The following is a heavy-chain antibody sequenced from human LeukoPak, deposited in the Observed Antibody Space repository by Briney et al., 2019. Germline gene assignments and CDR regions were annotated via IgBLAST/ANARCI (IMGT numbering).Heavy chain of an antibody. CDR1: GGSISSYY. CDR3: ARINGDYGGGYYYYYYMDV. D-gene: IGHD4-17*01. Sequence: SETLSLTCTVSGGSISSYYWSWIRQPPGKGLEWIGYIYYSGSTNYNPSLKSRVTISVDTSKNQFSLKLSSVTAADTAVYYCARINGDYGGGYYYYYYMDVWGKGTTVTISS. J-gene: IGHJ6*03. CDR2: IYYSGST. V-gene: IGHV4-59*01.